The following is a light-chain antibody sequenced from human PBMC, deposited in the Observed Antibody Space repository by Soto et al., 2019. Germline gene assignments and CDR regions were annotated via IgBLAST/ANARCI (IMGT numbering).Light chain of an antibody. V-gene: IGKV3-20*01. J-gene: IGKJ2*01. CDR1: QSVSSSY. CDR2: GAS. CDR3: QQCNNWPPT. Sequence: DIVLTQSPGTLSLSPGERATLSCRASQSVSSSYLAWYQQKPGQAPRLLIYGASNRATGIPDRFSGSGSGTDFTLTISRLEPEDFAVYYCQQCNNWPPTFGQGTKLEIK.